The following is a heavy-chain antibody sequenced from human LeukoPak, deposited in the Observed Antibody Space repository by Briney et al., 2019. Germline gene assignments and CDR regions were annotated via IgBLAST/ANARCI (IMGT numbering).Heavy chain of an antibody. V-gene: IGHV3-30*18. CDR1: GFTFSGYA. CDR3: AKAVHSSSSWQIDY. Sequence: QPGRSLRLSCEVSGFTFSGYAMHWVRQAPGKGLEWVAVISYDGSNKYYADSVKGRFTISRDNSKNTLYLQMNSLRPEDTAVFYCAKAVHSSSSWQIDYWGQGTLVTVSS. J-gene: IGHJ4*02. D-gene: IGHD6-6*01. CDR2: ISYDGSNK.